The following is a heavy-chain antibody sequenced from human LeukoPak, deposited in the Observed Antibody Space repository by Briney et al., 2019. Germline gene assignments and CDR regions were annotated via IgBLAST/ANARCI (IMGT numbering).Heavy chain of an antibody. CDR1: GFTFSSYA. V-gene: IGHV3-30-3*01. J-gene: IGHJ3*02. CDR3: AREGGGDSGSFDDAFDI. D-gene: IGHD1-26*01. Sequence: GGSLRLSCAASGFTFSSYAMHWVRQAPGKGLEWVAVISYDGSNKYYADSVKGRFTISRDNSKNTLYLQMNSLRAEDRAVYYWAREGGGDSGSFDDAFDIWGQGTMVTVSS. CDR2: ISYDGSNK.